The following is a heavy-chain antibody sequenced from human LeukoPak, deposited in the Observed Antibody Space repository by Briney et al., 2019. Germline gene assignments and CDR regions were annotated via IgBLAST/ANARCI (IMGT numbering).Heavy chain of an antibody. V-gene: IGHV1-18*01. CDR2: ISAYNGNT. CDR1: GYTFTSYG. CDR3: ARLWSGVNDY. D-gene: IGHD3-3*01. J-gene: IGHJ4*02. Sequence: GASVTVSCKASGYTFTSYGISWVRQAPGQGLEWMGWISAYNGNTNYAQKLQGRVTMTTDTSTSTAYMELRSLRSDDTVGYYCARLWSGVNDYWGQGTLVTVSS.